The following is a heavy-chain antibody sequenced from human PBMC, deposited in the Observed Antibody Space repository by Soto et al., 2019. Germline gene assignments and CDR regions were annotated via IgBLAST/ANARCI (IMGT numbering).Heavy chain of an antibody. D-gene: IGHD1-1*01. CDR2: ISWTSDDI. CDR1: GFAFEYYA. V-gene: IGHV3-9*01. CDR3: VKITQASLEKTWYFDV. J-gene: IGHJ2*01. Sequence: QLVESGGGLVQPGRSLRLSCAASGFAFEYYAMHWVRLLPGKGLEWVSGISWTSDDIAYADSVKGRFIVSRDNAKKSLHLQMNSLRREDTAFYYCVKITQASLEKTWYFDVWGRGTLVTVSS.